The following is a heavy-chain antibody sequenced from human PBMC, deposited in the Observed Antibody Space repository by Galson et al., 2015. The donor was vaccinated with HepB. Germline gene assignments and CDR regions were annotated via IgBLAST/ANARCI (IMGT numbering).Heavy chain of an antibody. CDR1: GFTFSSYA. CDR3: ARDRASGSYLGY. Sequence: SLRLSCAASGFTFSSYAMHWVRQAPGKGLEWVAVISYGGSNKYYADSVKGRFTISRDNSKNTLYLQMNSLRAEDTAVYYCARDRASGSYLGYWGQGTLVTVSS. D-gene: IGHD1-26*01. J-gene: IGHJ4*02. CDR2: ISYGGSNK. V-gene: IGHV3-30-3*01.